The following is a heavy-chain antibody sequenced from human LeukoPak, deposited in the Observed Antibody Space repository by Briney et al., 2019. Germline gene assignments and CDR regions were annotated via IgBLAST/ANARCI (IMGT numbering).Heavy chain of an antibody. D-gene: IGHD3-16*01. J-gene: IGHJ3*01. V-gene: IGHV4-39*02. Sequence: SETLSLTCIVSGGSITNPNYFWGWIRQPPGKGLEWIANIYYNGATAYSPSLKNRVTISVDTSNDQFSLKVTSVTAADSAVYFCAGEQFRGGGFDVWGQGTKVTVSS. CDR3: AGEQFRGGGFDV. CDR2: IYYNGAT. CDR1: GGSITNPNYF.